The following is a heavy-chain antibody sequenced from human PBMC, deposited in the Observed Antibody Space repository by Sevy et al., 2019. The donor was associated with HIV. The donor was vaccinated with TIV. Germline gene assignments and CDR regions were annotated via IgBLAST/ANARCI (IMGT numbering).Heavy chain of an antibody. CDR1: GFTFTNYW. V-gene: IGHV3-7*01. CDR2: IKEDGSEN. CDR3: AREVWGPEY. Sequence: GGSLRLSCAASGFTFTNYWMTWVRQAPGKGLEWVANIKEDGSENNYVESVKGRFTIFRDNAKNSVYLQMNSLRAEDTAVYYCAREVWGPEYWGQGNLVTVSS. J-gene: IGHJ4*02. D-gene: IGHD7-27*01.